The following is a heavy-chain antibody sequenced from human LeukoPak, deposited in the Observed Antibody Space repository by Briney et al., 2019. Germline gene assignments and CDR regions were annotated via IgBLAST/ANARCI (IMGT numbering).Heavy chain of an antibody. Sequence: ASVKVSCTASGYTFTSYDINWVRQATGQGLEWMGWMNPNSGNTGYAQKFQGRVTITRNTSISTAYMELSSLRSKDTAVYYCARGHILLVPAAGFDAFDIWGQGTMVTVSS. V-gene: IGHV1-8*03. CDR2: MNPNSGNT. CDR1: GYTFTSYD. D-gene: IGHD2-2*01. J-gene: IGHJ3*02. CDR3: ARGHILLVPAAGFDAFDI.